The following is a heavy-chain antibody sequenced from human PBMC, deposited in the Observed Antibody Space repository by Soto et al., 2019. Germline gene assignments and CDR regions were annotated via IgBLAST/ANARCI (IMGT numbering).Heavy chain of an antibody. CDR2: IDPSDSYT. CDR3: ARRKPFDPTYGMDV. Sequence: PGESLKISCKGSGYSFTSYWISWVRQIPGKGLEWMGRIDPSDSYTNYSPSFQGHVTISADKSISTAYLQWSSLKASDTAMYYCARRKPFDPTYGMDVWGQGTTVTVSS. J-gene: IGHJ6*02. CDR1: GYSFTSYW. V-gene: IGHV5-10-1*01.